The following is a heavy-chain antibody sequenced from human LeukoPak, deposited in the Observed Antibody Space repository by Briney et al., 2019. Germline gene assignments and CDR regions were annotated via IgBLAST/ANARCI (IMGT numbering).Heavy chain of an antibody. V-gene: IGHV1-69*04. CDR1: GGTFSSYA. D-gene: IGHD3-22*01. Sequence: SVKFSCKASGGTFSSYAISWVRQAPGQGLEWMGRIIPILGIANYAQKFQGRVTITADKSTSTAYMELSSLRSEDTAVYYCARYYYDSSGYDWGQGTLVTVSS. J-gene: IGHJ4*02. CDR2: IIPILGIA. CDR3: ARYYYDSSGYD.